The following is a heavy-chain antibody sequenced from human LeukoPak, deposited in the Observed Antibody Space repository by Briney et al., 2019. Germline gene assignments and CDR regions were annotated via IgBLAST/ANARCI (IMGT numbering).Heavy chain of an antibody. Sequence: GGSLRLSCAASGFPFSNYAMSWVRQAPGKGLEWVSAISGSAGNTYYANSVKGRFTISRDNSKNTLSLQLNSLRAEDTAVYYCAKGTSSSCYSAPNYWGQGTLVTVSS. CDR2: ISGSAGNT. CDR1: GFPFSNYA. D-gene: IGHD2-15*01. J-gene: IGHJ4*02. CDR3: AKGTSSSCYSAPNY. V-gene: IGHV3-23*01.